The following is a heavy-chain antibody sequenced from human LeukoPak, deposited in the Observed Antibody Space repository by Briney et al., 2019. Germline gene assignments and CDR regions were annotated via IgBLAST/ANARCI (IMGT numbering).Heavy chain of an antibody. V-gene: IGHV1-46*01. Sequence: KHGESLKVSCKASGYTFTSYYMHWVRQAPGQGLEWVGIINPSGGSTSYTQKFQGRVTMTRDTSTSTVYMELSSLRSEDTAVYYCARATSSTIFGVVIGGHGMDVWGQGTTVTVSS. CDR3: ARATSSTIFGVVIGGHGMDV. D-gene: IGHD3-3*01. CDR2: INPSGGST. J-gene: IGHJ6*02. CDR1: GYTFTSYY.